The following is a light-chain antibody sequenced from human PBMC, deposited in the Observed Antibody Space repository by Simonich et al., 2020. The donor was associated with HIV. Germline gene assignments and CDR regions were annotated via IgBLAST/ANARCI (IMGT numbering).Light chain of an antibody. CDR3: QSYDSSLSAWV. J-gene: IGLJ3*02. V-gene: IGLV1-40*01. Sequence: QSVLTQPPSVSGAPGQRVTISCTGSSPNIGAGYELHWYQQLPGTAPKLPIYGNRNRPSGVPDRFSGAKSGTSASLAITGLQAEDEADYYCQSYDSSLSAWVFGGGTKLTVL. CDR2: GNR. CDR1: SPNIGAGYE.